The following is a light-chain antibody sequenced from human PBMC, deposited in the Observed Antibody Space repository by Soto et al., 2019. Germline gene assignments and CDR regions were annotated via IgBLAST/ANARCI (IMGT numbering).Light chain of an antibody. J-gene: IGKJ5*01. V-gene: IGKV1-5*01. CDR2: DAS. Sequence: IQLTQSPTTLSASIGHRVTITCRASQSISTWLAWYQQKTGKAPKVLIYDASHLESGVPSRFSGSGYGTDFNLTISSLQTEDFATYYCQQLDSYPITFGQGTRLEIK. CDR3: QQLDSYPIT. CDR1: QSISTW.